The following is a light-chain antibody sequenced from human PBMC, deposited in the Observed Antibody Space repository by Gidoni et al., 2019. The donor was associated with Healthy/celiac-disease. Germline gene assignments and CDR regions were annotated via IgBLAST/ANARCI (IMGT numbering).Light chain of an antibody. CDR2: DVS. J-gene: IGLJ3*02. CDR1: SSDVGGYHY. V-gene: IGLV2-14*01. Sequence: QSALTQPVPVSESPGQSITISCTGTSSDVGGYHYFSWYQQPPGKAPNLMIYDVSNRPSGVANRFSGSKSGNTASLTISGLQAEDEADYYCSSYTSSSTWVFGGGTKLTVL. CDR3: SSYTSSSTWV.